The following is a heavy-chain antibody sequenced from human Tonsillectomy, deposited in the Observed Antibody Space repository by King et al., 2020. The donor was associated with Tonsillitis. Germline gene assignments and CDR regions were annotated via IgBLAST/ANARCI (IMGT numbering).Heavy chain of an antibody. J-gene: IGHJ2*01. Sequence: VQLVESGGGLVQPGGSLRLSCAASGFSFSNYWMSWVRQAPGKGLEWVANMKHDGSEQYYVDSVMGRFTISRDNAKNSVYLKMNRLRAEDTAVYYCVREVGSTWYGLYFDLWGRGTLVTVSS. D-gene: IGHD6-13*01. CDR1: GFSFSNYW. CDR3: VREVGSTWYGLYFDL. CDR2: MKHDGSEQ. V-gene: IGHV3-7*03.